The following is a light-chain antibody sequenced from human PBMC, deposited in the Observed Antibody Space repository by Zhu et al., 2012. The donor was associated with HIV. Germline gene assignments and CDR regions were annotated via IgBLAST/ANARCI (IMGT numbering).Light chain of an antibody. CDR2: GAS. J-gene: IGKJ1*01. Sequence: EIVLTQSPGTLSLSPGERATLSCRASQSVGSSYLAWYQQKPGQAPRLLIYGASSRAPGIPDRFSGSGSGTDFTLTISSLQPEDVAAYYCQQNYKLPLTFGQGTKVEV. V-gene: IGKV3-20*01. CDR3: QQNYKLPLT. CDR1: QSVGSSY.